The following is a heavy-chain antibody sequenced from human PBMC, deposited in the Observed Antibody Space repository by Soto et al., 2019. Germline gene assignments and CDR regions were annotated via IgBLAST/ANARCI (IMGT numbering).Heavy chain of an antibody. D-gene: IGHD3-9*01. Sequence: LSLTCTVSGGSISSGGYYWSWIRQHPGKGLEWIGYIYYSGSTYYNPSLKSRVTISVDTSKNQFSLKLSSVTAADTAVYYCARGEVLRYFDWFPNWFDPWGQGTLVTVSS. CDR3: ARGEVLRYFDWFPNWFDP. J-gene: IGHJ5*02. CDR2: IYYSGST. V-gene: IGHV4-31*03. CDR1: GGSISSGGYY.